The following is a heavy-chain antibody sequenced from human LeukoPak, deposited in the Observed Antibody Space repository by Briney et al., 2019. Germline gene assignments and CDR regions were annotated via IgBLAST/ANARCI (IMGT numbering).Heavy chain of an antibody. D-gene: IGHD6-13*01. CDR3: ARDRGDEGIAAAGPSGNFDY. V-gene: IGHV4-59*01. CDR1: SGSISSNF. Sequence: KTSETLSLTCTVSSGSISSNFWSWVRQPPGKGLEWIGYIYYSGTTSYNASLKSRVTMSVDTSKNQFSLNLKSMTAADTALYYCARDRGDEGIAAAGPSGNFDYWGQGTLVTVSS. J-gene: IGHJ4*02. CDR2: IYYSGTT.